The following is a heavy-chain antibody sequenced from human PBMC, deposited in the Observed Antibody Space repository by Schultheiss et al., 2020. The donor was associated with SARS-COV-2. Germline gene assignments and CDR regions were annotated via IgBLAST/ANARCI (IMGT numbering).Heavy chain of an antibody. CDR3: ARERWEDGMDV. J-gene: IGHJ6*02. Sequence: SETLSLTCTVSGGSISSSSYYWGWIRQPPGKGLEWIGYIYYSGSTNYNPSLKSRVTISVDTSKNQFSLKLSSVTAADTAVYYCARERWEDGMDVWGQGTTVTVSS. CDR2: IYYSGST. V-gene: IGHV4-61*01. D-gene: IGHD1-26*01. CDR1: GGSISSSSYY.